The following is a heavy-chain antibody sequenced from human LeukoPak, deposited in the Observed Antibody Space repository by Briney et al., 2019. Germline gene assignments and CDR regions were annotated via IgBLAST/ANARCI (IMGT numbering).Heavy chain of an antibody. Sequence: ASVKVSCKASGGTFSTYAISWVRQAPGQGLEWMGGIIPLFGTANYAQKFQGRVTITADESTSTAYMELSSLRSDDTALYYCGRGRQGYCGGGRCYICQFWGQGTLVTVSS. J-gene: IGHJ4*02. V-gene: IGHV1-69*01. CDR3: GRGRQGYCGGGRCYICQF. D-gene: IGHD2-15*01. CDR2: IIPLFGTA. CDR1: GGTFSTYA.